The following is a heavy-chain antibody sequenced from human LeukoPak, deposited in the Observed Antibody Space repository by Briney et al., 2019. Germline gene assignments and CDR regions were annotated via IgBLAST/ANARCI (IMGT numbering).Heavy chain of an antibody. J-gene: IGHJ5*02. D-gene: IGHD2-2*01. V-gene: IGHV4-61*02. Sequence: SQTLSLTCTVSGGSISSGSYYWSWIRQPAGKGLEWIGRIYTSGSTNYNPSLKSRVTISVDTSKNQFSLKLGSVTAADTAVYYCARGLSRRYIVVVPAASNWFDPWGQGTLVTVSS. CDR3: ARGLSRRYIVVVPAASNWFDP. CDR2: IYTSGST. CDR1: GGSISSGSYY.